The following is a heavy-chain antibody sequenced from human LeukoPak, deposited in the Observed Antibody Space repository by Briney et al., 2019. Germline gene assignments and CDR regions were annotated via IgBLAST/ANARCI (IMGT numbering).Heavy chain of an antibody. CDR3: ARGVQEGGSYLNDY. D-gene: IGHD1-26*01. CDR1: GGSVSGYY. V-gene: IGHV4-34*01. Sequence: KPSETHSLACAVYGGSVSGYYWSWIRQPPGKGLEWIGEINHSGSTNYNPSLKSRVTISVDTSKNQFSLRLSSVTAADTAVYYCARGVQEGGSYLNDYWRRRTLVTVSS. J-gene: IGHJ4*02. CDR2: INHSGST.